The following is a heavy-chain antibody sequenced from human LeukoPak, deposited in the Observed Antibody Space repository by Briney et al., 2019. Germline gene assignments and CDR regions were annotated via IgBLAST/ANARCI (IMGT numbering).Heavy chain of an antibody. J-gene: IGHJ4*02. D-gene: IGHD2/OR15-2a*01. Sequence: PGGSLRLSCAASGFTFSSYWMHWVRQAPGKGLEWVSRISSDGSSTDYADSVKGRFTISRDNAKNALYLQIHSLRAEDTAMYYCAHLRYCSGTTCPYSDYWGQGTLVTVSS. CDR2: ISSDGSST. CDR3: AHLRYCSGTTCPYSDY. V-gene: IGHV3-74*01. CDR1: GFTFSSYW.